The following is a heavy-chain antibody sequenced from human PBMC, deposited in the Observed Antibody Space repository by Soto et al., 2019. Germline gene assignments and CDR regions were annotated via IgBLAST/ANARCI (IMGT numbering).Heavy chain of an antibody. J-gene: IGHJ4*02. V-gene: IGHV4-4*07. D-gene: IGHD5-18*01. CDR1: RGSISGYF. CDR3: VRASPFLRGCNYVPIDL. CDR2: IYSSGSA. Sequence: QLRLQESGPGLVRASETLSLTCTVSRGSISGYFWTWIRQPAGKGLGWFGRIYSSGSATYNATLESRVTISVETSKNPFSLTLTPATAAETEIYYCVRASPFLRGCNYVPIDLWGTGILVAVS.